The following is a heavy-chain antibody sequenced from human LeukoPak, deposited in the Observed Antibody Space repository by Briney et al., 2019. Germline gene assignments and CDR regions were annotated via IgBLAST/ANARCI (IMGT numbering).Heavy chain of an antibody. CDR1: GGPFTTYY. D-gene: IGHD4-17*01. CDR3: ARVGHPTQRRVLSAVTIPTAGAFDF. V-gene: IGHV4-34*01. CDR2: IYHTGRT. Sequence: SETLSLTCAVYGGPFTTYYWSWVRQPPGKGLEWIGDIYHTGRTTYNPSLTSRGTISIETTKKQFSLRLTSVTAADTSFYYCARVGHPTQRRVLSAVTIPTAGAFDFWGPGTLVTVSS. J-gene: IGHJ3*01.